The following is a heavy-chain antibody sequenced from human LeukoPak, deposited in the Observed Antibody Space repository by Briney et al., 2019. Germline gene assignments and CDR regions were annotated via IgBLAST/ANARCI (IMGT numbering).Heavy chain of an antibody. CDR1: GYSFTSYW. V-gene: IGHV5-51*01. CDR3: ATHSIAVAGYFDY. D-gene: IGHD6-19*01. J-gene: IGHJ4*02. CDR2: IYPGGSDT. Sequence: GESLKISCKGSGYSFTSYWIGWVRQMPGKGLEWMGIIYPGGSDTRYSPSFQGQVTISADKSISTAYLQWSSLKASDTAMYYCATHSIAVAGYFDYWGQGTLVTVSS.